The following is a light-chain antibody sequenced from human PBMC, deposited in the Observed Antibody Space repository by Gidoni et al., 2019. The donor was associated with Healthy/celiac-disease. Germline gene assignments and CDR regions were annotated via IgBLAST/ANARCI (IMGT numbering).Light chain of an antibody. CDR1: QGILSY. CDR3: QQYYSYPPT. V-gene: IGKV1-8*01. J-gene: IGKJ1*01. Sequence: AIRMTQSPSSFSASTGDRVTITCRASQGILSYLAWYQQKPGKAPKLLIYAASTLQSGVPSRFSGSGSGTDFTLTISCLQSEDFATYYCQQYYSYPPTFGQGTKVEIK. CDR2: AAS.